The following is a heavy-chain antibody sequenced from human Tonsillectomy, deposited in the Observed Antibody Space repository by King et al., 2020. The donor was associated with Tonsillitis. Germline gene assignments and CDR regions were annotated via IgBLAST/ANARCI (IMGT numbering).Heavy chain of an antibody. CDR3: ARGPNNWNDADY. V-gene: IGHV1-8*01. D-gene: IGHD1-20*01. Sequence: VQLVESGAEVKKPGASVRVSCTASGYTFTSYDINWVRQATGQGLEWMGWMNPDSGDTGYAQKFQGRVTMTRNTSISTAYMELSSLRSEDTAVYYCARGPNNWNDADYWGQGTLVTVSS. J-gene: IGHJ4*02. CDR2: MNPDSGDT. CDR1: GYTFTSYD.